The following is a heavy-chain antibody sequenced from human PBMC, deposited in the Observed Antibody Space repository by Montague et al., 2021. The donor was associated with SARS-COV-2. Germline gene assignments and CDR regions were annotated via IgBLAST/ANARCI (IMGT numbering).Heavy chain of an antibody. CDR2: IYYSGST. Sequence: TLSLTCTVSGGSISSGGYYWSWIRQHPGKGLEWIGYIYYSGSTYYNPSLKSRVTISVDTSKNQFSLKLSSVTAVGTAVYYCARVHIVVVTAMRYFDLWGRGTLVTVSS. J-gene: IGHJ2*01. V-gene: IGHV4-31*03. CDR1: GGSISSGGYY. D-gene: IGHD2-21*02. CDR3: ARVHIVVVTAMRYFDL.